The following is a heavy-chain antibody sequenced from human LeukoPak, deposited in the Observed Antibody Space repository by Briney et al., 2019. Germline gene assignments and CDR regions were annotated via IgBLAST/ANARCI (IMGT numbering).Heavy chain of an antibody. J-gene: IGHJ4*02. CDR2: ISAYNGNT. Sequence: ASVKVSCKASGYTFTSYGISWVRQAPGQGLECMGWISAYNGNTNYAQKLQGRVTMTTDTSTSTAYMELRSLRSDDTAVYYCARDLGIAAAGTQDYWGQGTLVTVSS. CDR1: GYTFTSYG. V-gene: IGHV1-18*04. D-gene: IGHD6-13*01. CDR3: ARDLGIAAAGTQDY.